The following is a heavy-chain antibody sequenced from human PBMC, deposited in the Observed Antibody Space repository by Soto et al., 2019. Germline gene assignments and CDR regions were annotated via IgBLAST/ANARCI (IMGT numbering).Heavy chain of an antibody. CDR1: GFTFSTYT. J-gene: IGHJ4*02. CDR3: VLGYSYVIG. V-gene: IGHV3-23*01. CDR2: ITSTSDYS. Sequence: PGGSLRLSCAASGFTFSTYTMSWVRQAPGKGLEWVSAITSTSDYSTHADSVKGRFTISRDNSRNTLYLQMNSLRAEDTAVYYCVLGYSYVIGWGQGTLVTVSS. D-gene: IGHD5-18*01.